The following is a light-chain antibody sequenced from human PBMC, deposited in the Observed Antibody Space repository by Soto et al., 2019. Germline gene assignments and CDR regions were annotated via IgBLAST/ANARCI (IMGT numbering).Light chain of an antibody. Sequence: DIQMTQSPSTLSASVGDRVTITCRASQSISSWLAWYQQKPGKAPKLLIYKASSLESGVPSRFSGSGSGTESTLTISSLQHDDFAPYYYQQYNSYYTFGQGTKLEIK. CDR2: KAS. CDR1: QSISSW. V-gene: IGKV1-5*03. J-gene: IGKJ2*01. CDR3: QQYNSYYT.